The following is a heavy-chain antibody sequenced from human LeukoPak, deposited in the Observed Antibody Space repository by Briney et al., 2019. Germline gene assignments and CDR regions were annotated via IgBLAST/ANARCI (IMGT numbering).Heavy chain of an antibody. CDR1: GYTFTSYG. J-gene: IGHJ4*02. CDR2: ISAHNGNA. D-gene: IGHD2-15*01. CDR3: ARVLACSGGSCYETAIDY. Sequence: ASVKVSCKASGYTFTSYGISWVRQAPGQGLEWMGWISAHNGNANYAQKLQGRVTMTTDTSTSTAYMELRSLRSDDTAVYYCARVLACSGGSCYETAIDYWGQGTLVTVSS. V-gene: IGHV1-18*01.